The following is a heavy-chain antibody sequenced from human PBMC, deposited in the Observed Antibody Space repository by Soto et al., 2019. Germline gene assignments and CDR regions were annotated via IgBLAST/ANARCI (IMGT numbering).Heavy chain of an antibody. V-gene: IGHV3-23*01. CDR2: ISGSGGST. CDR1: GFTFSSYA. J-gene: IGHJ5*02. CDR3: AKDLELLRFLERFNPEMNWYDP. Sequence: GGSLRLSCAASGFTFSSYAMSWVRQAPGKGLEWVSAISGSGGSTYYADSVKGRFTISRDNAKNTLYLQMDSLRAEDTAVYYYAKDLELLRFLERFNPEMNWYDPWGQGTLVTVSS. D-gene: IGHD3-3*01.